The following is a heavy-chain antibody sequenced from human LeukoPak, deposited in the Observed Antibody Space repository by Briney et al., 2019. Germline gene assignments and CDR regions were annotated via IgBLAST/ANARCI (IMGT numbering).Heavy chain of an antibody. Sequence: SRSLRLSCAASGFTFDDYAMHWVRQAPGKGLEWVSGISWNSGSIGYADSVKGRFTISRDNAKNSLYLQMNSLRAEDTALYYCAKDLLNMYSSLLPGYFDYWGQGTLVTVSS. D-gene: IGHD6-6*01. CDR1: GFTFDDYA. CDR3: AKDLLNMYSSLLPGYFDY. CDR2: ISWNSGSI. J-gene: IGHJ4*02. V-gene: IGHV3-9*01.